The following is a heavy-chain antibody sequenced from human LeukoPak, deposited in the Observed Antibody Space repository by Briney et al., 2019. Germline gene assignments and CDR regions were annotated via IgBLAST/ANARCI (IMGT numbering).Heavy chain of an antibody. V-gene: IGHV1-3*01. CDR2: INAGNGNT. D-gene: IGHD3-22*01. CDR3: ARSPDYYDSSCDYYQLDY. Sequence: ASVKVSCKASGYTFTSYAMHWVRQAPGQRLEWMGWINAGNGNTKYSQKFQGRVTITRDTSASTAYMELSSLRSEDTAVYYCARSPDYYDSSCDYYQLDYWGQGTLVTVSS. CDR1: GYTFTSYA. J-gene: IGHJ4*02.